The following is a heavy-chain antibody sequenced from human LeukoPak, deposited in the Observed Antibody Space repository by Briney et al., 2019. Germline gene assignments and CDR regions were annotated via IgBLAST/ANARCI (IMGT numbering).Heavy chain of an antibody. CDR1: GGSFSGYY. J-gene: IGHJ4*02. Sequence: SETLSLTCAVYGGSFSGYYWSWIRQPPGKGLEWIGEINHSGSTNYNLSLKSRVTISVDTSKNQFSLKLSSVTAADTAVYYCARDYSGSYLVDYWGQGTLVTVSS. V-gene: IGHV4-34*01. CDR3: ARDYSGSYLVDY. CDR2: INHSGST. D-gene: IGHD1-26*01.